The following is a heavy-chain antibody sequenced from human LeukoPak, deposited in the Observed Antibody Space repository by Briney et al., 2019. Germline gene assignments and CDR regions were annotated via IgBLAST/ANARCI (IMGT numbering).Heavy chain of an antibody. CDR1: GGSISSYY. Sequence: PSETLSLTCTVSGGSISSYYWSWIRQPPGKGLEWIGYIYYSGSTNYNPSLKSRVTISVDTSKNQFSLKLSSVTAADTAVYYCARGWAKDSSSWYYVDDYYGMDVWGQGTTVTVSS. J-gene: IGHJ6*02. CDR3: ARGWAKDSSSWYYVDDYYGMDV. D-gene: IGHD6-13*01. V-gene: IGHV4-59*01. CDR2: IYYSGST.